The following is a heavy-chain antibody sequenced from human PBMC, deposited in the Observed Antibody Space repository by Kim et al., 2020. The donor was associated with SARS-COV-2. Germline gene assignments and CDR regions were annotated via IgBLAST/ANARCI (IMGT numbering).Heavy chain of an antibody. D-gene: IGHD2-21*02. V-gene: IGHV3-15*01. CDR1: GFTFSNVW. Sequence: GGSLRLSCAASGFTFSNVWMSWVRQAPGKGLEWVGRIKSKTDGETTDYAAPVKHRFTISRDDSRNTLYLQMNSLKTEDTAVYYCTTGPPVVTALPGGYYNGMDVWGQGTTVTVSS. CDR3: TTGPPVVTALPGGYYNGMDV. J-gene: IGHJ6*02. CDR2: IKSKTDGETT.